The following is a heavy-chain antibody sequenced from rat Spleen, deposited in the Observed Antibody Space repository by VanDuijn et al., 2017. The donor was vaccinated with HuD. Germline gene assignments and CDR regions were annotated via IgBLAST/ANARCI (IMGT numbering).Heavy chain of an antibody. CDR1: GFTFSYYG. CDR2: ISPGGDNT. D-gene: IGHD1-6*01. J-gene: IGHJ2*01. Sequence: EVQLVESGGGLVQPGRSLKLSCVASGFTFSYYGMAWVRQTPTEGLEWVASISPGGDNTYYRDSVKGRFTISRDNAKNTHYLQMDSLRSEDTATYYCARRHYGYTDYFDYWGQGVMVTVSS. V-gene: IGHV5S14*01. CDR3: ARRHYGYTDYFDY.